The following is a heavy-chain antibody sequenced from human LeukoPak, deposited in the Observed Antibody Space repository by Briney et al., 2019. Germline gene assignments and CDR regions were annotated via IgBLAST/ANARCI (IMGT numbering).Heavy chain of an antibody. V-gene: IGHV4-59*08. CDR3: ATLHITGTTDY. J-gene: IGHJ4*02. CDR1: GSSISSYY. Sequence: SETLSLTRTVSGSSISSYYWSWIRQPPGKGLEWIGYIYYSGSTNYNPSLKSRVTISVDTSKNQFSLKLSSVTAADTAVYYCATLHITGTTDYWGQGTLVTVSS. CDR2: IYYSGST. D-gene: IGHD1-20*01.